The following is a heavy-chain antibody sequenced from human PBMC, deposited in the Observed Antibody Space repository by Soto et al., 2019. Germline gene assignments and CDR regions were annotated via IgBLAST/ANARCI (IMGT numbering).Heavy chain of an antibody. CDR1: GYTFTSYD. CDR2: MNPNSGNT. J-gene: IGHJ4*02. V-gene: IGHV1-8*01. D-gene: IGHD3-3*01. Sequence: ASVEISCXASGYTFTSYDINWVRQATGQGLEWMGWMNPNSGNTGYAQKFQGRVTMTRNTSISTAYMELSSLRSEDTAVYYCARGLSYDFWSGYYLNFDYWGQGTLVTVS. CDR3: ARGLSYDFWSGYYLNFDY.